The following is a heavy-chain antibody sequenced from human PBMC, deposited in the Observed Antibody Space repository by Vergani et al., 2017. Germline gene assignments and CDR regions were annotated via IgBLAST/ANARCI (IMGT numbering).Heavy chain of an antibody. V-gene: IGHV1-2*02. CDR3: SRSRSLTKLIPGDY. CDR2: INPKNGGT. D-gene: IGHD3-10*01. J-gene: IGHJ4*02. CDR1: GNTFNGYY. Sequence: QVQLVQSGAEVKKPGASVRVSCRASGNTFNGYYIHWVRQAPGQGLEWMGWINPKNGGTISSQKFQGRVSMTGDTSISTVYVELRGLKSDDTAVYYCSRSRSLTKLIPGDYWGQGTLVAVSS.